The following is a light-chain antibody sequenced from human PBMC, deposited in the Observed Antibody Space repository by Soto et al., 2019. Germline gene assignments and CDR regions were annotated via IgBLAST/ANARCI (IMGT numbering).Light chain of an antibody. V-gene: IGLV8-61*01. J-gene: IGLJ3*02. Sequence: QAVVTQEPSFSVSPGATVTLTCGLSSGSVSTNNYPSWYQQTPGQAPRTLIYSTYTRSSGVPDRFSASILGNKAALTITGAQADDEAYYYCALYMGSGIWVFGGGTKVTVL. CDR3: ALYMGSGIWV. CDR2: STY. CDR1: SGSVSTNNY.